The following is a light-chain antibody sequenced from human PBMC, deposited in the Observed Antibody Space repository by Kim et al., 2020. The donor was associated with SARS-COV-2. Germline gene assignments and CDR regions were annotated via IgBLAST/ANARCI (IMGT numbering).Light chain of an antibody. V-gene: IGLV3-9*01. Sequence: IGRKDVPWYQLRPGPAPVLVIHRNNIRPSGLPERFSGSNSANTAPLTISGAQAGDEAEYFCQIWDIDTIFGGGTQLTVL. CDR2: RNN. CDR1: IGRKD. J-gene: IGLJ2*01. CDR3: QIWDIDTI.